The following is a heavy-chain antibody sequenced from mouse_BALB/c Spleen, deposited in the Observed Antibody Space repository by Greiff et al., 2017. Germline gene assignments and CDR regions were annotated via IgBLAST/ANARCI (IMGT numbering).Heavy chain of an antibody. CDR3: ARHKYGNYVFDY. CDR1: GFAFSSYD. Sequence: EVNVVESGGGLVKPGGSLKLSCAASGFAFSSYDMSWVRQTPEKRLEWVAYISSGGGSTYYPDTVKGRFTISRDNAKNTLYLQMSSLKSEDTAMYYCARHKYGNYVFDYWGQGTTLTVSS. D-gene: IGHD2-1*01. CDR2: ISSGGGST. J-gene: IGHJ2*01. V-gene: IGHV5-12-1*01.